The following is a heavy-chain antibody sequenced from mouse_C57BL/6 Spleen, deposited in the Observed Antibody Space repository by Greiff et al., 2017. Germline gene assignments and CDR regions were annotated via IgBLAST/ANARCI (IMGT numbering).Heavy chain of an antibody. CDR2: INPGSGGT. CDR3: ARYYYGSSYWYFDV. D-gene: IGHD1-1*01. CDR1: GYAFTNYL. J-gene: IGHJ1*03. Sequence: QVQLQQSGAELVRPGTSVKVSCKASGYAFTNYLIEWVKQRPGQGLEWIGVINPGSGGTNYNEKFKGKATLTVDKSSSTAYMQLSSLTSEDSAVDFCARYYYGSSYWYFDVWGTGTTVTVSS. V-gene: IGHV1-54*01.